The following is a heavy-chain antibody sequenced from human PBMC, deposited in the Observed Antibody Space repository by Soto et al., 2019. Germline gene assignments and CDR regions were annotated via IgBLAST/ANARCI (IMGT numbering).Heavy chain of an antibody. V-gene: IGHV4-31*03. Sequence: QVQLQESGPGLVKPSQTLSLTCTVSGGSISSGGYYWSWIRQHPGKGLEWIGYIYYSGSTYYNPSLKSRVTISVATSKNQFSLKLSSVTAADTAVYYCARVVGSSWGVYYYGMDVWGQGTTVTVSS. J-gene: IGHJ6*02. CDR1: GGSISSGGYY. D-gene: IGHD6-13*01. CDR2: IYYSGST. CDR3: ARVVGSSWGVYYYGMDV.